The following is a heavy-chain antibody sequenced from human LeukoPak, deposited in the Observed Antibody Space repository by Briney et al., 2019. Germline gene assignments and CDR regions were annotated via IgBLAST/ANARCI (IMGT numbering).Heavy chain of an antibody. Sequence: SETLSLTCTVSGGSISNYYWSWIRQPAGKGLEWIGRIYTSGSTNYNPSLKSRVTMSVDTSKNQFSLKLSSVTAADTAVYYCARALSMIVVVSDAFDIWGQGTMVTVSS. CDR3: ARALSMIVVVSDAFDI. V-gene: IGHV4-4*07. CDR1: GGSISNYY. CDR2: IYTSGST. J-gene: IGHJ3*02. D-gene: IGHD3-22*01.